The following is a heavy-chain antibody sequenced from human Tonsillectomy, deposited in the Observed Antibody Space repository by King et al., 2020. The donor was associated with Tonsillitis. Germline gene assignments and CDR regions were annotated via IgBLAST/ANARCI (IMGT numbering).Heavy chain of an antibody. V-gene: IGHV3-30*18. Sequence: VQLVESGGGVVQPGGSLRLSCAASGFTLSDFGMHWVRQAPGKGLEWVAIISYDGSNRFHADSVKGRFTISRDNSKNTLYLQMNSLRAEDTAVYYCAKELSNRRDGYHFGGDIWGQGTLGTVSS. CDR2: ISYDGSNR. CDR1: GFTLSDFG. J-gene: IGHJ4*02. D-gene: IGHD5-24*01. CDR3: AKELSNRRDGYHFGGDI.